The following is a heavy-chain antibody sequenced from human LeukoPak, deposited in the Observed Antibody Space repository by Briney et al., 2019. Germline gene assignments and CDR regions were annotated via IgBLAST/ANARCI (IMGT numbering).Heavy chain of an antibody. V-gene: IGHV3-21*01. D-gene: IGHD3-10*01. J-gene: IGHJ4*02. CDR3: ARDPSPYYYGSGSPTDY. CDR1: GFTFSSYS. CDR2: ISSSSSYI. Sequence: GGSLRLXCAASGFTFSSYSMNWVRQAPGKGLEWVSSISSSSSYIYYADSVKGRFTISRDNAKNSLYLQMNSLRAEDTAVYYCARDPSPYYYGSGSPTDYWGQGTLVTVSS.